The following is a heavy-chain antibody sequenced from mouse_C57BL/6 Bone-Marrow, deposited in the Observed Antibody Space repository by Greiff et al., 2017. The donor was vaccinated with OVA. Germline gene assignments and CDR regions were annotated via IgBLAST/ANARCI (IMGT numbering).Heavy chain of an antibody. CDR2: INPNNGGT. Sequence: VQLKESGPELVKPGASVKMSCKASGYTFTDYNMHWVKQSHGKSLEWIGYINPNNGGTSYNQKFKGKATLTVNKSSSTAYMELRSLTSEASAVYYCAYGNYGKFAYWGQGTLVTVSA. J-gene: IGHJ3*01. CDR1: GYTFTDYN. CDR3: AYGNYGKFAY. V-gene: IGHV1-22*01. D-gene: IGHD2-1*01.